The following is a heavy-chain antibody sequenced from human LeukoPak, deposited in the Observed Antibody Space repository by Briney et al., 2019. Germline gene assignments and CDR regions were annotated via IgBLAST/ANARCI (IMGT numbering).Heavy chain of an antibody. CDR1: GFTVSSNY. CDR3: ARGMDYYDSSGYYYPFDY. D-gene: IGHD3-22*01. V-gene: IGHV3-66*01. Sequence: GGSLRLSCAASGFTVSSNYMSWVRQAPGKGLEWVSVIYSGGTTYYADSVKGRFTISRDNSKNTLYLQMNSLRAEDTAVYYCARGMDYYDSSGYYYPFDYWGQGTLVTVSS. CDR2: IYSGGTT. J-gene: IGHJ4*02.